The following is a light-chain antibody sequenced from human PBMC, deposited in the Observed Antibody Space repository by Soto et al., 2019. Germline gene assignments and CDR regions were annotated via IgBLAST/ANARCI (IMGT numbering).Light chain of an antibody. Sequence: EIVLTQSPATLSLSPGERATLSCRASHSVSTYLAWHQQKTGQAPRLLIYDASNRATDIPARFSGSGSGTDFTLTISGLEPEDFAVYYCQVRTNWPPSVTFGQGTRLEIK. CDR1: HSVSTY. J-gene: IGKJ5*01. CDR3: QVRTNWPPSVT. V-gene: IGKV3-11*01. CDR2: DAS.